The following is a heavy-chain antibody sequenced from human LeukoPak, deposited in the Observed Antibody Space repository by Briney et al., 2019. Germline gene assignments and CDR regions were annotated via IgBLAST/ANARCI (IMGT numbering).Heavy chain of an antibody. CDR3: ASEYYYDTSGYYSLAY. CDR1: GGSISSFY. D-gene: IGHD3-22*01. V-gene: IGHV4-4*07. CDR2: IYTSGSA. J-gene: IGHJ4*02. Sequence: SETLSLTCTVSGGSISSFYWSWIRQPAGKGLEWIGRIYTSGSANCNPSLKSRVTMSVDTSKNLFSLKLSSVTAADTAVYYCASEYYYDTSGYYSLAYWGQGTLVTVSS.